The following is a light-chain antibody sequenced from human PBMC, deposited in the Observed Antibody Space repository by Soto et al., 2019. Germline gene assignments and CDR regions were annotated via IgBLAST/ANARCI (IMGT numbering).Light chain of an antibody. Sequence: DIQLTQSPSFLSASVGDRVTITCRASQGISSYLAWYQQKPGKAPKLLIYSASTLQSGVPSRFSGSRAGTDFTLTIRSLRPEDFATHYCQQLNSYPPITFGPGTKVDIK. CDR2: SAS. J-gene: IGKJ3*01. V-gene: IGKV1-9*01. CDR3: QQLNSYPPIT. CDR1: QGISSY.